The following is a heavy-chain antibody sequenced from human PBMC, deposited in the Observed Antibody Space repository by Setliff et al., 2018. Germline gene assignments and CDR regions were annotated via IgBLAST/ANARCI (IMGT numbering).Heavy chain of an antibody. CDR1: GYGFTSHW. V-gene: IGHV5-51*01. Sequence: GESLKISCRGSGYGFTSHWIGWVRQMPGKGLEWMGIIYGRDSDTRYSPSFQGQVTISADKSISTAYLQWNSLKASDTAIYYCARGRRDGYKAGFDPWGQGTLVTVSS. D-gene: IGHD5-12*01. CDR3: ARGRRDGYKAGFDP. CDR2: IYGRDSDT. J-gene: IGHJ5*02.